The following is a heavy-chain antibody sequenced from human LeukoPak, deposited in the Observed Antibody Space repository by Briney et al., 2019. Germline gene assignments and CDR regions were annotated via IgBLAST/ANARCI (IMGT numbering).Heavy chain of an antibody. CDR3: ARGGITIGRYLTNSYDS. D-gene: IGHD1-1*01. CDR1: GYTFISYA. CDR2: SNAGNGNT. Sequence: ASVKVSCKASGYTFISYAMHWVRQAPGQRLEWMGWSNAGNGNTKYSQEFQGRVTITRDTSASTAYMELSSLRSEDTAVYYCARGGITIGRYLTNSYDSWGQGTLVTASS. J-gene: IGHJ4*02. V-gene: IGHV1-3*02.